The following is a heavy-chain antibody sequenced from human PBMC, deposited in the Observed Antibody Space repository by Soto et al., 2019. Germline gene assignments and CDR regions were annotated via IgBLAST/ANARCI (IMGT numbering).Heavy chain of an antibody. CDR3: ARGRYYFDY. Sequence: QVQLQESGPGLVKPSETLSLTCTVSGGSISAYYWSWVRQPPGKGLEWIGYMYHSGTISYNPALKSRVTISIDTSKKQFSLRLSSVTAADTALYYCARGRYYFDYWGQGALVTASS. J-gene: IGHJ4*02. CDR1: GGSISAYY. V-gene: IGHV4-59*01. CDR2: MYHSGTI.